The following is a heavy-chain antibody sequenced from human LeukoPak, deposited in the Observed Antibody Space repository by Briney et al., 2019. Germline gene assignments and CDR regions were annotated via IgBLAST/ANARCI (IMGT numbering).Heavy chain of an antibody. CDR3: ARRYSGYDHDAFDI. V-gene: IGHV4-59*08. Sequence: PPETLSLTCAVYGRSFSGYYWSWIRQPPGKGLEWIGYIYYSGSTNYNPSLKSRVTISVDTSKNQFSLKLSSVTAADTAVYYCARRYSGYDHDAFDIWGQGTMVTVSS. D-gene: IGHD5-12*01. CDR1: GRSFSGYY. J-gene: IGHJ3*02. CDR2: IYYSGST.